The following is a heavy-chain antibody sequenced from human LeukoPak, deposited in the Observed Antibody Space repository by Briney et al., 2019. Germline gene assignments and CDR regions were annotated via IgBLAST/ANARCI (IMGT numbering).Heavy chain of an antibody. CDR3: ARGPGIAAAGTPH. D-gene: IGHD6-13*01. Sequence: SETLSLTCTVSGGSISSYYWSWIRQPPGKGLEWIGYIYYSGSTNYNPSLKSRVTISVDTSKNQFSLKLSSVTAADTAVYYCARGPGIAAAGTPHWGQGTLVTVSS. V-gene: IGHV4-59*01. J-gene: IGHJ4*02. CDR1: GGSISSYY. CDR2: IYYSGST.